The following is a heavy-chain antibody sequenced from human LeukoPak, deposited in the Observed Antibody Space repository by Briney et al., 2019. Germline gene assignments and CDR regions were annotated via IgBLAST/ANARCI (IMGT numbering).Heavy chain of an antibody. CDR1: GYTFTSYG. CDR2: ISAYNGNT. D-gene: IGHD3-3*01. V-gene: IGHV1-18*01. CDR3: ATLQDPFFWSGYSSFRYWFDP. J-gene: IGHJ5*02. Sequence: ASVKVSCKASGYTFTSYGISWVRQAPGQGLEWMGWISAYNGNTNYAQKLQGRVTMTTDTSTSTAYMERRSLRSDDTAVYYCATLQDPFFWSGYSSFRYWFDPWGQGTLVTVSS.